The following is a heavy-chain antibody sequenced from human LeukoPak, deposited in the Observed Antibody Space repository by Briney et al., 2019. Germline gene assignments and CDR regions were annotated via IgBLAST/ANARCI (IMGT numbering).Heavy chain of an antibody. CDR3: ARISAAATDFDC. J-gene: IGHJ4*02. D-gene: IGHD2-15*01. Sequence: PGGSLRLSCATSGFTFSSYSMNWVRQAPGKGLEWVSSISSSSSYIYYADSVKGRFTISRDNAKNTLYLQMNSLRAEDTAVYYCARISAAATDFDCWGQGTLVTVSS. CDR2: ISSSSSYI. V-gene: IGHV3-21*01. CDR1: GFTFSSYS.